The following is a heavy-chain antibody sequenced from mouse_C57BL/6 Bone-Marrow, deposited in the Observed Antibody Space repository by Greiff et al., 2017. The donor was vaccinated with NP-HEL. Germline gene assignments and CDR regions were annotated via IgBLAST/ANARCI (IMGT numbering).Heavy chain of an antibody. V-gene: IGHV1-72*01. J-gene: IGHJ1*03. CDR2: IDPNRGGT. D-gene: IGHD1-1*01. CDR3: ARDYSWYFDV. CDR1: GYTFTSYW. Sequence: VQLQQPGAELVKPGASVKLSCKASGYTFTSYWMHWVKQRPGRGLECIGRIDPNRGGTKYNEKFKSKATLTVDKPSSTAYMQLSSLTSEDSAVYYCARDYSWYFDVGGTGTTVTVSS.